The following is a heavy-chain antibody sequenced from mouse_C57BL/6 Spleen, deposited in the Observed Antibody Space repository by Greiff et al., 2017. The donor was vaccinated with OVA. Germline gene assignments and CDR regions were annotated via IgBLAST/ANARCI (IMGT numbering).Heavy chain of an antibody. J-gene: IGHJ1*03. Sequence: EVKLVESGGGLVKPGGSLKLSCAASGFTFSSYAMSWVRQTPEKRLEWVATISDGGSYTYYPDNVKGRVTISRDNAKNNLYLQMSHLKSEDTAMYYCARDYGSSVHWYFDVWGTGTTVTVSS. D-gene: IGHD1-1*01. CDR3: ARDYGSSVHWYFDV. CDR1: GFTFSSYA. CDR2: ISDGGSYT. V-gene: IGHV5-4*01.